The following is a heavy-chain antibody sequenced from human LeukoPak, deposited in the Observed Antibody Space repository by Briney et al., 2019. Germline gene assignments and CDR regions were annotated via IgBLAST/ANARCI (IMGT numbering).Heavy chain of an antibody. CDR2: IYYSGST. V-gene: IGHV4-30-4*02. Sequence: PSETLSLTCTVSGGSISSGDYYWSWIRQPPGKGLEWIGYIYYSGSTYYNPSLKSRVTISVDTSKNQFSLKLSSVTAADTAVYYCAREPRDYYYGMDVWGQGTTVTVSS. J-gene: IGHJ6*02. CDR1: GGSISSGDYY. CDR3: AREPRDYYYGMDV.